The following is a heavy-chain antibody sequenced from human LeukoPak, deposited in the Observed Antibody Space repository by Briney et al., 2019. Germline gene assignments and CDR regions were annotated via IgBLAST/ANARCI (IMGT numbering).Heavy chain of an antibody. Sequence: ASVKVSCKVSGYTLTELSMHWVRQASGKGLEWMGGFDPEDGETIYAQKFQGRVTMTEDTSTDTAYMELSSPRSEDTAVYYCATAKTGSYTHIYWFDPWGQGTPVTVSS. J-gene: IGHJ5*02. V-gene: IGHV1-24*01. CDR1: GYTLTELS. CDR3: ATAKTGSYTHIYWFDP. CDR2: FDPEDGET. D-gene: IGHD3-10*01.